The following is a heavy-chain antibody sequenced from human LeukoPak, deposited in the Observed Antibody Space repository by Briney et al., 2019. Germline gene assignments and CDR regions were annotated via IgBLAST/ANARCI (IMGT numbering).Heavy chain of an antibody. CDR1: GFTFDDYA. CDR2: ISWNSGSI. J-gene: IGHJ4*02. CDR3: AKPRNSGSYGRGYYFDY. Sequence: PGRSLRLSCAASGFTFDDYAMPWVRQAPGKGLEWVSGISWNSGSIGYADSVKGRFTISRDNAKNSLYLQMNSLRAEDTAVYYCAKPRNSGSYGRGYYFDYWGQGTLVTVSS. V-gene: IGHV3-9*01. D-gene: IGHD1-26*01.